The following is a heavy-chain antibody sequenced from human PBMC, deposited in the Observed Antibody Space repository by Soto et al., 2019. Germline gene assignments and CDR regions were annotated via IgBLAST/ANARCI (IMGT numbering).Heavy chain of an antibody. CDR2: INAGNGNT. V-gene: IGHV1-3*01. J-gene: IGHJ4*02. Sequence: QVQLVQSGAEVKKPGASVKVSCKASGYTFSSYAMHWVRQAPGQRPEWMGWINAGNGNTKYSQRFQGRVTINRDTSASTAYMELSSLRSEDTAVYYCTRGDRTGPLYYWGQGTLVTVSS. CDR1: GYTFSSYA. D-gene: IGHD2-8*02. CDR3: TRGDRTGPLYY.